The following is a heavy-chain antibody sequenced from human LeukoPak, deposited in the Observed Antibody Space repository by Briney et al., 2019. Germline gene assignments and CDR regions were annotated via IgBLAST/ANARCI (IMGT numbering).Heavy chain of an antibody. CDR3: AKVRSSSSADYFDY. CDR1: GFTFSSYS. J-gene: IGHJ4*02. Sequence: PGGSLRLSCAASGFTFSSYSMNWVRQAPAKGLEWVSVTSGSGGSTYYADFVKGRFTISRDNSKNTLYLQMNSLRAEDTAVYYCAKVRSSSSADYFDYWGQGTLVTVSS. CDR2: TSGSGGST. D-gene: IGHD6-6*01. V-gene: IGHV3-23*01.